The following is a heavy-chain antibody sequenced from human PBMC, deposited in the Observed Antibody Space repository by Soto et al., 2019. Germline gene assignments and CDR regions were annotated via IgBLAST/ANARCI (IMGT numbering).Heavy chain of an antibody. V-gene: IGHV1-69*13. CDR1: GGTFSSYA. CDR2: IIPIFGTA. CDR3: ATHYNKGVAPAGTFPDF. D-gene: IGHD6-13*01. Sequence: SVKVSCKASGGTFSSYAISWVRQAPGQGLEWMGGIIPIFGTANYAQKFQGRVTITADESTSTAYMELSSLRSEDTAVYYCATHYNKGVAPAGTFPDFLGQGTLVTVSS. J-gene: IGHJ4*02.